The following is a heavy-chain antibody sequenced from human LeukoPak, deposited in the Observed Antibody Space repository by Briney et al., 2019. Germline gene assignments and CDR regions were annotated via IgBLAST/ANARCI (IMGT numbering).Heavy chain of an antibody. CDR1: GGSISSGGYY. V-gene: IGHV4-39*01. D-gene: IGHD6-13*01. CDR3: ARHPGIAAAGTFFDY. J-gene: IGHJ4*02. CDR2: IYYSGST. Sequence: PSETLSLTCTVSGGSISSGGYYWSWIRQHPGKGLEWIGYIYYSGSTYYNPSLKSRVTISVDTSKNQFSLKLSSVTAADTAVYYCARHPGIAAAGTFFDYWGPGTLVTVSS.